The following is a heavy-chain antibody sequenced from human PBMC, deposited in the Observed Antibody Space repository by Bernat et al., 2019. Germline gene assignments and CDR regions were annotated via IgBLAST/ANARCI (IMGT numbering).Heavy chain of an antibody. CDR3: ERDLLWSGPLDY. CDR1: GLTFSSYW. D-gene: IGHD3-3*01. CDR2: IKEDGSEK. J-gene: IGHJ4*02. V-gene: IGHV3-7*03. Sequence: EVQLVESGGGLVQPGGSLRLSCAASGLTFSSYWMSWVRQAPGKGLEWVANIKEDGSEKYYVDSVKGRFTITRDNAKNSLYLQKNSLRAEDTAMYYCERDLLWSGPLDYWGQGTLVTVSS.